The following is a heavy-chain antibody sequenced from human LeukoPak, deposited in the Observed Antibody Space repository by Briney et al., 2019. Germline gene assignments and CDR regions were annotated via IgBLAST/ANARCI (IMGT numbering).Heavy chain of an antibody. CDR3: ARETKWNSGYDSWFDP. D-gene: IGHD5-12*01. CDR2: IKANSGVT. CDR1: GYSFTSYY. J-gene: IGHJ5*02. V-gene: IGHV1-2*02. Sequence: ASVKVSCKASGYSFTSYYMHWVRQAPGQGLEWMGWIKANSGVTNYAQRFQGRVTMTRDTSISTAYMELSSLRSDDTAVYYCARETKWNSGYDSWFDPWGQGTLVTVSS.